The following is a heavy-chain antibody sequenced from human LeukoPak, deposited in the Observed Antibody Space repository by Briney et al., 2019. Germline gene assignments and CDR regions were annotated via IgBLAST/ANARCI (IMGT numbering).Heavy chain of an antibody. CDR3: ARDWTRVLLDSGSDFGY. CDR2: INPNSGGT. D-gene: IGHD1-26*01. J-gene: IGHJ4*02. V-gene: IGHV1-2*02. Sequence: GASVKVSCKASGYTFTGYYMHWGRQAPGQGLEWMGWINPNSGGTNYAQKFQGRVTMTRDTSISTAYMELSRLRSDDTAVYYCARDWTRVLLDSGSDFGYWGQGTLVTVSS. CDR1: GYTFTGYY.